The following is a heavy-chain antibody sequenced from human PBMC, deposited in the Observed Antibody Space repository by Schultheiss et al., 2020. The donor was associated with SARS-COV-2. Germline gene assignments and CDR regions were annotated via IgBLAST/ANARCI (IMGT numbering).Heavy chain of an antibody. D-gene: IGHD2-2*01. CDR3: ALGVLPAAMGDWYYYGMDV. CDR1: GFTFSSYA. J-gene: IGHJ6*02. CDR2: ISSSGSTI. V-gene: IGHV3-48*03. Sequence: GGSLRLSCAASGFTFSSYAMSWVRQAPGKGLEWVSYISSSGSTIYYADSVKGRFTISRDNAKKSLFLQMNSLRVEDTAAYYCALGVLPAAMGDWYYYGMDVWGQGTTVTVSS.